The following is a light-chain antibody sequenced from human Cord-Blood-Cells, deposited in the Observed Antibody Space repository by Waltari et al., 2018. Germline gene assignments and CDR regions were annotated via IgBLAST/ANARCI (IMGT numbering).Light chain of an antibody. CDR3: CSYAGSSTWV. J-gene: IGLJ3*02. Sequence: QSALTQPRSVSGSPGQSVTISCTGTSSDVGGYNYVPWYQPHPGKAPKLTIYDVSKRPSGVPDRFSGSKSGNTASLTISGLQAEDEADYYCCSYAGSSTWVFGGGTKLTVL. CDR1: SSDVGGYNY. CDR2: DVS. V-gene: IGLV2-11*01.